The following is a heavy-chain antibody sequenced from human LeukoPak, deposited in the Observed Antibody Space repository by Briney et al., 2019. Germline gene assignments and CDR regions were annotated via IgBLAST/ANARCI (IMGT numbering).Heavy chain of an antibody. D-gene: IGHD5-24*01. CDR2: IYPGDSDT. J-gene: IGHJ4*02. CDR1: GYSFTSYW. V-gene: IGHV5-51*03. CDR3: ASRKKGMATAGFDY. Sequence: KPGESLKICREGSGYSFTSYWIGWVRQMPGKGLEWMGIIYPGDSDTRYSPSFQGQVTISAEKSISTAYLQWSSLKASDTALYYCASRKKGMATAGFDYWAQGTLVTVSS.